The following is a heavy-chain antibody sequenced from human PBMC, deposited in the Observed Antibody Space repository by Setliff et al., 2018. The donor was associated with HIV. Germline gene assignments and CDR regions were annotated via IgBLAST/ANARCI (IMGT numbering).Heavy chain of an antibody. CDR1: GGSLSGYS. CDR2: IYTSGTT. D-gene: IGHD3-10*01. Sequence: KPSETLSLTCTVSGGSLSGYSWSWLRQPAGKGLEWIGRIYTSGTTNYNPSFKGRVAMSLDTSRKQVSLKLTSVTAADTAMYYCARSPSVWFGEAYDGGHVNWFDPWGQGTQVTVSS. CDR3: ARSPSVWFGEAYDGGHVNWFDP. V-gene: IGHV4-4*07. J-gene: IGHJ5*02.